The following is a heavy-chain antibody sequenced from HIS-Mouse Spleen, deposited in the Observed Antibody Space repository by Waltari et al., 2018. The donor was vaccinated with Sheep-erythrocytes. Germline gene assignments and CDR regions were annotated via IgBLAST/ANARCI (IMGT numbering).Heavy chain of an antibody. CDR1: GFTFSSYS. J-gene: IGHJ4*02. V-gene: IGHV3-21*01. CDR2: ISSSSSYI. D-gene: IGHD1-26*01. Sequence: EVQLVESGGGLVKPGGSLRLSCAASGFTFSSYSMNWVRQAQGKGLGAIFYISSSSSYIYDADSVKGRFTISRDNAKNSLYLQMNSLRAEDTAVYYCARVASGATFDYWGQGTLVTVSS. CDR3: ARVASGATFDY.